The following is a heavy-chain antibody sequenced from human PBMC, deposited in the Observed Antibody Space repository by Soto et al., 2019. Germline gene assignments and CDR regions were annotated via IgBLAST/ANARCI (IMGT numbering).Heavy chain of an antibody. CDR1: GGSISSYY. V-gene: IGHV4-59*01. CDR3: ARVPPIPPNWFDP. D-gene: IGHD2-2*02. Sequence: NPSETLSLTCTVSGGSISSYYWSWIRQPPGKGLEWIGYIYYSGSTNYNPSLKSRVTISVDTSKNQFSLKLSSVTAADTAVYYCARVPPIPPNWFDPWGQGTLVTVSS. J-gene: IGHJ5*02. CDR2: IYYSGST.